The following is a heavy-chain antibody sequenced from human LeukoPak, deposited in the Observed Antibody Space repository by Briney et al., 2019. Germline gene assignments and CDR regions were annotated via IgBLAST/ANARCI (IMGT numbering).Heavy chain of an antibody. J-gene: IGHJ2*01. CDR3: ARAPQPTSYGDYGKRYFDL. CDR2: IFHSGSI. Sequence: SETLSLTCTVSGGSVSDGYYYWNWIRQPPGKGLEWIGYIFHSGSINNNPSLKSRVTISVDTSKNQFSLKLTSVTAADTAVYHCARAPQPTSYGDYGKRYFDLWGRGTLVTVSS. V-gene: IGHV4-61*01. D-gene: IGHD4-17*01. CDR1: GGSVSDGYYY.